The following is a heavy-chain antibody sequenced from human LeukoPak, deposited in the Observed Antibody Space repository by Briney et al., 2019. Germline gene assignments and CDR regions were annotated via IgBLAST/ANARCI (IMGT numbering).Heavy chain of an antibody. Sequence: ASVKVSCKASGYTFTSYAMNWVRQAPGQGLEWMGWINTNTGNPTYAQGFTGRFVFSLDTSVSTAYLQISSLKAEDTAVYYCARDGSGSYYSDAFDIWGQGTMVTVSS. CDR1: GYTFTSYA. CDR2: INTNTGNP. CDR3: ARDGSGSYYSDAFDI. V-gene: IGHV7-4-1*02. J-gene: IGHJ3*02. D-gene: IGHD3-10*01.